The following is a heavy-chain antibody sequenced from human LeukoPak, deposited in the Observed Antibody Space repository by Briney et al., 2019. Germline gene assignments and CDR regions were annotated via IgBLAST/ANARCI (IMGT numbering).Heavy chain of an antibody. CDR3: ARVLSGSWDWFDP. D-gene: IGHD3-22*01. CDR1: GFTFSRFW. V-gene: IGHV3-74*01. CDR2: INPDGSTT. Sequence: GESLRLSCAASGFTFSRFWIHWVRQAPGKGLEWVSRINPDGSTTTYADSVKGRFTISRDNAKNTVYLQMNSLRAEDTAVYYCARVLSGSWDWFDPWGQGTLVTVSS. J-gene: IGHJ5*02.